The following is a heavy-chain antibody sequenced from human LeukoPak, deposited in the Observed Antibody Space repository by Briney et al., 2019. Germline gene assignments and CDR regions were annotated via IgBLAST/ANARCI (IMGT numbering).Heavy chain of an antibody. D-gene: IGHD4-17*01. Sequence: GGSLRLSCAASGITFRSYGMHWVRQAPGKGLEWVAVISYYGSHKYYADSVKDRFSISRDNSKNTLYLRMNRLRADDTAVYYCAKGARGDTVTSIVGLNWFDPWGQGTLVTVSS. J-gene: IGHJ5*02. V-gene: IGHV3-30*18. CDR2: ISYYGSHK. CDR1: GITFRSYG. CDR3: AKGARGDTVTSIVGLNWFDP.